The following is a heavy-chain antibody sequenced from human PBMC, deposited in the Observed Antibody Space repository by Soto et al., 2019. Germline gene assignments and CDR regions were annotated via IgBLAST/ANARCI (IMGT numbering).Heavy chain of an antibody. J-gene: IGHJ5*02. V-gene: IGHV1-69*02. CDR1: GGTFSSYP. CDR2: IIPILNIA. CDR3: ARTRTATDSLYWCDP. D-gene: IGHD2-21*01. Sequence: QVQLVQSGAEVKKPGSSVKVSCKASGGTFSSYPISWVRQAPGQGLEWMGRIIPILNIANYAQKFQGRVTLTADKSTNTAYMELSSPRSEDTAVYYCARTRTATDSLYWCDPWCQGNRVTFSS.